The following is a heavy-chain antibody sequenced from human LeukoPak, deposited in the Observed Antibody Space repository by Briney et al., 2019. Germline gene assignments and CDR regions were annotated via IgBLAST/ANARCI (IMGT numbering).Heavy chain of an antibody. J-gene: IGHJ6*02. CDR2: IYYSGST. CDR3: ARGYSRPGYYYYYYGMDI. Sequence: SETLSLTCTVSGGSLSSYYWSWIRQPPGKGLEWIGYIYYSGSTNYNPSLKSRVTISVDTSKNQFSLKLSSVTAADTAVYYCARGYSRPGYYYYYYGMDIWGQGTTVTVSS. V-gene: IGHV4-59*01. CDR1: GGSLSSYY. D-gene: IGHD2-15*01.